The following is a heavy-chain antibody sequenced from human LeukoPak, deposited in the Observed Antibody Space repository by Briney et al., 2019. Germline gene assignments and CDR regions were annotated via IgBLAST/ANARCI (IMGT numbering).Heavy chain of an antibody. J-gene: IGHJ4*02. V-gene: IGHV3-23*01. CDR1: GFTFSSHG. CDR3: AKDDRWLQFCC. Sequence: GGTLRLSCVASGFTFSSHGMNWVRQAPGKGLEWVSGIIPSGHTTYYADSVRGRFTISRDNSRNTVYLQMNSLRAEDTAVYYCAKDDRWLQFCCWGQGTLVTVSS. D-gene: IGHD5-24*01. CDR2: IIPSGHTT.